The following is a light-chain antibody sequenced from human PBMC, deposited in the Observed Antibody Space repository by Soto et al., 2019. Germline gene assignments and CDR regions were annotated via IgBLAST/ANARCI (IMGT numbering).Light chain of an antibody. CDR3: QHYANLPYT. Sequence: DLQLPQSPSSLSASVGDRVTITCQPSQDITNYLNWYQQKPGKAPTLLIAGPSKLETGVPSRFSASRSATDYTFTIGSLQPEDLATYYYQHYANLPYTFGQGPKLEIK. CDR2: GPS. CDR1: QDITNY. J-gene: IGKJ2*01. V-gene: IGKV1-33*01.